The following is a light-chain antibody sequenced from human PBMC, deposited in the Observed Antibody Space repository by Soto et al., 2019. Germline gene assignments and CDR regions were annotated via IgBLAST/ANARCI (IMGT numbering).Light chain of an antibody. CDR3: ISYAGSSIWV. Sequence: QSVLTQPPSASGSPGQSVTISCTGTSSDVGAYNYVSWYQQHPGKAPKLMIYDVSKRPSVVPDRFSGSKSGNTASLTVSGLQAEDEADFYCISYAGSSIWVFGGGTKLTVL. CDR2: DVS. J-gene: IGLJ3*02. V-gene: IGLV2-8*01. CDR1: SSDVGAYNY.